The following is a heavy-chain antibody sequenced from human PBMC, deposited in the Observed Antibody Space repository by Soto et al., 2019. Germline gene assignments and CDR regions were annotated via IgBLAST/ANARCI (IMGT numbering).Heavy chain of an antibody. CDR1: GGSVSSGTFY. CDR2: IYNHRSF. CDR3: ARVPLGYSSSHYFDF. Sequence: AETPSFTYTVSGGSVSSGTFYWSCIRHPPGKGLEWIGFIYNHRSFNYNPSLKSRVNISVDTSKHQFSLKLSSVNAADTAVYYCARVPLGYSSSHYFDFWGQGALVTVSS. D-gene: IGHD6-6*01. J-gene: IGHJ4*02. V-gene: IGHV4-61*01.